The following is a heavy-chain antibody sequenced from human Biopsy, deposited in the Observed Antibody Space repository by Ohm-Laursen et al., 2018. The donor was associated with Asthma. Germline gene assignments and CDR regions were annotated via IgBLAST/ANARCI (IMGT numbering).Heavy chain of an antibody. CDR2: IYKSGQV. CDR3: ARQKLVAAEGPSDM. CDR1: GGSISSNFYY. V-gene: IGHV4-39*01. Sequence: PSETLSLTCTVSGGSISSNFYYWGWIRQPPGKGLEWIGNIYKSGQVYYNLSLKSRVTISVDTSKNQFSLQLRSVTAADTAVYYCARQKLVAAEGPSDMWGQGTMVIVSS. D-gene: IGHD1-26*01. J-gene: IGHJ3*02.